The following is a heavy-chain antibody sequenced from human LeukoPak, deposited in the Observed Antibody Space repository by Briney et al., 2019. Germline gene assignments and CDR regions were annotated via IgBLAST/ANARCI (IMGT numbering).Heavy chain of an antibody. D-gene: IGHD3-10*01. V-gene: IGHV3-9*01. Sequence: GRSLRLFCAASGFTFDDYALLWVRQAPGKGLAWVSGISWNSGSIGYADSVKGRFTISRDNAKNSLYLQMNSLRAEDTALYYCAKDGEAASITASNWFDPWGQGTLVTVSS. J-gene: IGHJ5*02. CDR3: AKDGEAASITASNWFDP. CDR1: GFTFDDYA. CDR2: ISWNSGSI.